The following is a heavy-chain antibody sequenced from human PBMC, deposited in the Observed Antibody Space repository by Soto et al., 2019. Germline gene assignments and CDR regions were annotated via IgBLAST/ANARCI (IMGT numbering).Heavy chain of an antibody. CDR3: AREGGLDGDDPH. Sequence: GGSLRLSCAASGFTFSSYGMHWVRQAPGKGLEWVAVIWYDGSNKYYADSVKGRFTISRDNSKNTLYLQMNSLGAEDTAVYYCAREGGLDGDDPHWGQGTLVTVSS. CDR1: GFTFSSYG. J-gene: IGHJ4*02. CDR2: IWYDGSNK. D-gene: IGHD5-12*01. V-gene: IGHV3-33*01.